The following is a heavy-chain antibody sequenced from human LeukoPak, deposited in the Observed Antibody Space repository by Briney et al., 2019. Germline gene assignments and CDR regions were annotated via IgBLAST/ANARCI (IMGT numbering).Heavy chain of an antibody. V-gene: IGHV4-59*08. J-gene: IGHJ4*02. Sequence: SETLSLTCTVSGGSISSYYWGWIRQPPGKGLEWIGYIYYSGSTNYNPSLKSRVTISVDTSKNQFSLKLSSVTAADTAVYYCARQSAAAGDFDYWGQGTLVTVSS. CDR3: ARQSAAAGDFDY. D-gene: IGHD6-13*01. CDR2: IYYSGST. CDR1: GGSISSYY.